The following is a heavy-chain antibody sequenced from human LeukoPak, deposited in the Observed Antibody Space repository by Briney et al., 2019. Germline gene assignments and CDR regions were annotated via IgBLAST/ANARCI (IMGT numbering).Heavy chain of an antibody. CDR3: VRGPDTAMVKYYYYYMDV. V-gene: IGHV1-8*03. J-gene: IGHJ6*03. D-gene: IGHD5-18*01. CDR1: GYTFTSYD. Sequence: ASVTVSCKASGYTFTSYDINWVRQATGQGLEWMGWMNPNSGNTGYAQKFQGRVTITRNTSISTAYMEVSSLRSEDTAVYYCVRGPDTAMVKYYYYYMDVWGKGTTVTVSS. CDR2: MNPNSGNT.